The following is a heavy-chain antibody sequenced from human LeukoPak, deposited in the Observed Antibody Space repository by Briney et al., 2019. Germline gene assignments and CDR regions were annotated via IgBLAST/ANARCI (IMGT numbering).Heavy chain of an antibody. J-gene: IGHJ4*02. D-gene: IGHD4-17*01. CDR2: IYYSGST. CDR1: GGSISSGGYY. V-gene: IGHV4-31*03. Sequence: SETLSLTCTVPGGSISSGGYYWSWIRQHPGKGLEWIGYIYYSGSTYYNPSLKSRVTISVDTSKNQFSLKLSSVTAADTAVYYCARAQDGDFGYFDYWGQGTLVTVSS. CDR3: ARAQDGDFGYFDY.